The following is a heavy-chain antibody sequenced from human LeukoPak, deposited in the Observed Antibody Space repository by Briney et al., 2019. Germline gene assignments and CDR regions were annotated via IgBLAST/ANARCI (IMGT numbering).Heavy chain of an antibody. D-gene: IGHD6-6*01. CDR3: ASGDLIAARQDAFDI. CDR2: IIPIFGTA. J-gene: IGHJ3*02. CDR1: GGTFSNYA. Sequence: ASVKVSCKASGGTFSNYAISWVGPAPGQGLEWMGGIIPIFGTAHYAQKFRGRVTITTDESTSTAYMELSSMRSEYTAVYYCASGDLIAARQDAFDIWGQGTMVTVSS. V-gene: IGHV1-69*05.